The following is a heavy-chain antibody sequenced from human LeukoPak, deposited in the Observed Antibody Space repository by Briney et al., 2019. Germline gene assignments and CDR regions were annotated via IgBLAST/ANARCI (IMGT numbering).Heavy chain of an antibody. V-gene: IGHV1-2*02. J-gene: IGHJ4*02. Sequence: ASVKVSCKASGYTFTGHYIHWVRQAPGQGLEWMGWINPNSGGTSCAQKFQGRVTMTRDTSISAAYMELSRLRSDDTAFYYCAREPYPPPWYYFDYWGQGTLVTVSS. CDR3: AREPYPPPWYYFDY. CDR1: GYTFTGHY. D-gene: IGHD2-8*02. CDR2: INPNSGGT.